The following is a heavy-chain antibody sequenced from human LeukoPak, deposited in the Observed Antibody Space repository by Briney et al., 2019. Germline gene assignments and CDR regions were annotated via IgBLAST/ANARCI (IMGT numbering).Heavy chain of an antibody. D-gene: IGHD4-17*01. Sequence: EASVKVSCKASGYSFSSYGISWVRQAPGQGLDWMGWIAAYTGNTNYAQILQGRVTMTPDTSTSTAYMELRSLRSDDTAVYYCARLIYGIYYYGMDIWGQGTTVTVSS. CDR1: GYSFSSYG. J-gene: IGHJ6*02. CDR2: IAAYTGNT. CDR3: ARLIYGIYYYGMDI. V-gene: IGHV1-18*01.